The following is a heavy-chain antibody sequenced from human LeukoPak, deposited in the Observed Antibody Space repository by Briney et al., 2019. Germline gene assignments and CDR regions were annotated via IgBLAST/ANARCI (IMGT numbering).Heavy chain of an antibody. V-gene: IGHV3-7*03. Sequence: HPGGSLRLSCAASGFTFSSYWMSWVRQAPGKGLEWVANIKQDGSEKYYVDPVKGRFTISRDNAKNSVYMQMNSLRVEDTAVYYCARPDPYTYGCNLEYWGQGTLVTVSS. CDR2: IKQDGSEK. CDR1: GFTFSSYW. CDR3: ARPDPYTYGCNLEY. J-gene: IGHJ4*02. D-gene: IGHD5-18*01.